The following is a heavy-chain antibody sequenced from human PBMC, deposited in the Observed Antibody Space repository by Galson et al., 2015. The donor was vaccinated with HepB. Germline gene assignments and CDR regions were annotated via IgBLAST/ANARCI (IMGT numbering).Heavy chain of an antibody. CDR2: ILYDGSKK. D-gene: IGHD3-3*01. Sequence: CAASGFTFSSYAMHWVRQAPGKGLEWVALILYDGSKKYYADSVKGRFTISRDNSKNTLYLQVNSLRADDTAVYYCARADTIHQIFDYWGQGTLVTVSS. J-gene: IGHJ4*02. CDR1: GFTFSSYA. CDR3: ARADTIHQIFDY. V-gene: IGHV3-30-3*01.